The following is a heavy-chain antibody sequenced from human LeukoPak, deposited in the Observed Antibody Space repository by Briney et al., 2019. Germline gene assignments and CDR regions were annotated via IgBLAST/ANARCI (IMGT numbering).Heavy chain of an antibody. J-gene: IGHJ4*02. D-gene: IGHD6-19*01. CDR1: GFTFNIYG. CDR2: ISYDGSNK. CDR3: AKIPTGIAVADLNY. V-gene: IGHV3-30*18. Sequence: GGSLRLSCAASGFTFNIYGMHWVRQAPGKGVEWVAVISYDGSNKYYADSVKGRFTISRDNSKNTLYLQMNNLRAEDTAVYYCAKIPTGIAVADLNYWGQGTLVTVSS.